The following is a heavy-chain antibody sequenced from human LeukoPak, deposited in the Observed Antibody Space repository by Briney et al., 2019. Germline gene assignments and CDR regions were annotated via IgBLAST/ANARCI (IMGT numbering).Heavy chain of an antibody. J-gene: IGHJ2*01. D-gene: IGHD6-19*01. CDR2: IYNSENT. Sequence: SETLSLTCTVSGGSFTSFYWSWIRQPPGKGLEWIGYIYNSENTKYNSSLESRVTMSVDTSKNQLFLNLSSVTAADTAVYYCARFHSGPSGWYVLWYFDLWGRGTLVTVSS. V-gene: IGHV4-4*09. CDR3: ARFHSGPSGWYVLWYFDL. CDR1: GGSFTSFY.